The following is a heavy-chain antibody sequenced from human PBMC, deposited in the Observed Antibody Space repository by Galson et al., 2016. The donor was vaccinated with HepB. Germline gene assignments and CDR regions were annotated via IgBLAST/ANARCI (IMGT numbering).Heavy chain of an antibody. D-gene: IGHD3-3*01. V-gene: IGHV3-21*01. CDR3: GRDTKDFWP. J-gene: IGHJ5*02. CDR2: IRRTSSYR. Sequence: SLRLSCAASGFSFSSYSMNWVRQAPGNGLERVSTIRRTSSYRHYADSVKGRFTLSRDNPKNSLLLQMNSLTVEDTAVYYCGRDTKDFWPWGQGSLVTVSS. CDR1: GFSFSSYS.